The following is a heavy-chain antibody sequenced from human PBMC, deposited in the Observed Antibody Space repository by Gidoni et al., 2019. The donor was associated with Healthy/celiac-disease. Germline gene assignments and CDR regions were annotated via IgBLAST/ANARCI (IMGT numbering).Heavy chain of an antibody. Sequence: EVQLLESGGGLVQLGGSLSLSCPASGFTFGSYAMRWVRQPPGEGLEWVSAISGSSGSTYYADSVKGRFTISRDNSKNTLYLQMNSLRAEDTAVYYCAKGSGYYLEYFQHWGQGTLVTVSS. J-gene: IGHJ1*01. CDR1: GFTFGSYA. CDR2: ISGSSGST. CDR3: AKGSGYYLEYFQH. V-gene: IGHV3-23*01. D-gene: IGHD3-22*01.